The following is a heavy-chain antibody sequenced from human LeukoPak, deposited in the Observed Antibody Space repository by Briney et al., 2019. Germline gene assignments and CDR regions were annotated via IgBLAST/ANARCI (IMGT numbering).Heavy chain of an antibody. CDR3: ARERPYGSGNYHPFDI. V-gene: IGHV3-66*01. Sequence: GGSLRLSCAASGFTFSSYWMNWVRQAPGKGLEWVSVIYSGGNTYYADSVKGRFTISRDNSKNTLYLQMSTLRAEDTAVYYCARERPYGSGNYHPFDIWGQGAMVTVSS. J-gene: IGHJ3*02. CDR2: IYSGGNT. CDR1: GFTFSSYW. D-gene: IGHD3-10*01.